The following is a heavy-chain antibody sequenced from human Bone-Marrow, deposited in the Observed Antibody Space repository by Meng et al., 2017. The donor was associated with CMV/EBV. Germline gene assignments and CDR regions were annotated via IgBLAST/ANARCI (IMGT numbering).Heavy chain of an antibody. CDR2: ISYDGSNK. D-gene: IGHD2-2*02. CDR3: AKVLVRGAVVVPAAIPLGLFDI. CDR1: GFTFSSYA. V-gene: IGHV3-30*04. J-gene: IGHJ3*02. Sequence: GGSLRLSCAASGFTFSSYAMHWVRQAPGKGLEWVAVISYDGSNKYYADSVKGRFTISRDNAKNSLYLQMNSLRAEDTAVYYCAKVLVRGAVVVPAAIPLGLFDIWGQGTMVTVSS.